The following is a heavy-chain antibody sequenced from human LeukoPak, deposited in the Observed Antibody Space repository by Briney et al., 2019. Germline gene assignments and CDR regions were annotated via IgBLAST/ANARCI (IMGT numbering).Heavy chain of an antibody. V-gene: IGHV3-15*01. D-gene: IGHD2-2*02. Sequence: GGSLRLSCAASGFIFSNAWMTWVRQAPGKGLEWVGRIKNKTDGGTTDYAAPVKGRFTISRDDSKNTLYLHLNSLKTEDTAVYYCARYCSSTSCYRPPWGQGTLVTVSS. CDR2: IKNKTDGGTT. J-gene: IGHJ5*02. CDR1: GFIFSNAW. CDR3: ARYCSSTSCYRPP.